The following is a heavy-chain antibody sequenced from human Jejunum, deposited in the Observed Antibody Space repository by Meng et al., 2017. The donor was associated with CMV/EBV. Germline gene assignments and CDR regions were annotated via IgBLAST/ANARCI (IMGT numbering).Heavy chain of an antibody. CDR2: ISGSGQMT. CDR1: GFSFGGYA. D-gene: IGHD2-21*01. CDR3: AKERIELWCFDY. J-gene: IGHJ4*02. Sequence: GVSGFSFGGYAMSWVRQVPGKGLEWISSISGSGQMTHYADSVKGRFIISKDKSRNTLYLQMNSLRAEDTAIYYCAKERIELWCFDYWGQGTPVTVSS. V-gene: IGHV3-23*01.